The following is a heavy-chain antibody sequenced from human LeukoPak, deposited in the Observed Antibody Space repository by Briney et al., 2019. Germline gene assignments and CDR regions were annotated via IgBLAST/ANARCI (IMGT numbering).Heavy chain of an antibody. CDR1: GGSISSDY. V-gene: IGHV4-59*01. J-gene: IGHJ5*02. CDR3: ARVYFSAYGHPNWFDP. CDR2: IDYSGST. Sequence: SETLSLTCSVSGGSISSDYWSWIRQPPGKGLEWIGYIDYSGSTNYNPSLKSRVTISVDTSKNQFSLKLSSVTAADTAVYYCARVYFSAYGHPNWFDPWGQGTLVTVSS. D-gene: IGHD2-21*01.